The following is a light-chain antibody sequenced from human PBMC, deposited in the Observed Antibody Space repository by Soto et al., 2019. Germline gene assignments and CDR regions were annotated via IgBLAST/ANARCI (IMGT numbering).Light chain of an antibody. CDR1: QSIDTY. CDR3: QQSYSTPRT. V-gene: IGKV1-39*01. J-gene: IGKJ1*01. CDR2: AAS. Sequence: IQMAPSPSPPSASVGGKVSITCRSSQSIDTYLNWYQQKPGKAPRLLIYAASNLQSGVPSRFSGSGSGTDFTLTLSSLQPEDFATYYCQQSYSTPRTFGQGTKV.